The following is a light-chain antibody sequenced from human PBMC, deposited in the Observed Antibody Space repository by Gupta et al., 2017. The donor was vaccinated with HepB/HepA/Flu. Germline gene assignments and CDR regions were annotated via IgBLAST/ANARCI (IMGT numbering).Light chain of an antibody. J-gene: IGLJ2*01. Sequence: QAALTKPAAVFGSPGQSLTIPCTGTSSDVSGYNYVAWYQQHPGKAPKLMIYDVSNRPSGGSNRCSASKSGNTASLTISGVQAENEADYYCSSYTSSSSRVFGGGTKLTVL. CDR2: DVS. CDR1: SSDVSGYNY. CDR3: SSYTSSSSRV. V-gene: IGLV2-14*03.